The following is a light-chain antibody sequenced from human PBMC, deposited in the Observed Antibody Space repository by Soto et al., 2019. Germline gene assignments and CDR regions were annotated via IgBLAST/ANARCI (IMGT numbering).Light chain of an antibody. CDR2: EVS. CDR1: SSDVAGYNF. CDR3: CSYAGSSTLM. Sequence: QSALTQPASVSGSPGQSITISCTGTSSDVAGYNFVSWYQQHPGKAPKLMIYEVSKRPSGVSNRFSASKSGNTASLTISGLQAEDEADYYCCSYAGSSTLMFGGGTKLTVL. V-gene: IGLV2-23*02. J-gene: IGLJ3*02.